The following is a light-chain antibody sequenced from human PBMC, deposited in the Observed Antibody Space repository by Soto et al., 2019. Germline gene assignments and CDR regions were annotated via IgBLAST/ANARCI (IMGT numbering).Light chain of an antibody. J-gene: IGKJ2*01. Sequence: EIVMTQSPATLSVSPGERSTLSCRASQNILSNLALYQQKPGQAPRLLIYGASTRATGIPARFSGSGSGTDFSLTISSLQSEDFAIYFCQQYSKWPPRDTFGPGTK. CDR3: QQYSKWPPRDT. CDR2: GAS. CDR1: QNILSN. V-gene: IGKV3-15*01.